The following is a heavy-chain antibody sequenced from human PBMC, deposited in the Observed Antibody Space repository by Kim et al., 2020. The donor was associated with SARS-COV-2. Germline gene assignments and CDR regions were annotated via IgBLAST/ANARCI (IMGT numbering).Heavy chain of an antibody. V-gene: IGHV4-34*01. CDR2: INQSGST. D-gene: IGHD3-10*01. CDR3: ARGFSPEYLRTLVRGVRRGWFDS. J-gene: IGHJ5*01. Sequence: SWIRQAPGNGLEWIGEINQSGSTKYNPSLKSRVTISAVTSKNQFSLKMTTVTAADTAVYYCARGFSPEYLRTLVRGVRRGWFDSWGQGTLAT.